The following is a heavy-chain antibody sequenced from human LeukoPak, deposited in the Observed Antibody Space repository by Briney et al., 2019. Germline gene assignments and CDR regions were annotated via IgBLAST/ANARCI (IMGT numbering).Heavy chain of an antibody. Sequence: PSETLSLTCTVSGGSISSYYWSWIRQPQGKGQERIGYIYYSGSTNYNPSLKSRVTISVDTSKNQFSLKLSSVTAADTAVYYCARRLSGPGIAAAGSGYYFDYWGQGTLVTVSS. CDR1: GGSISSYY. J-gene: IGHJ4*02. CDR3: ARRLSGPGIAAAGSGYYFDY. CDR2: IYYSGST. D-gene: IGHD6-13*01. V-gene: IGHV4-59*08.